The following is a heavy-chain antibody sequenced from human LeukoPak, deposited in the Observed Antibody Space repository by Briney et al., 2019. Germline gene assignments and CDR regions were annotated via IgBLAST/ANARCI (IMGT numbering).Heavy chain of an antibody. Sequence: SETLSLTCAVYGGSFSGYYWSWIRQPPGKGLEWIGEINHSGSTNYNPSLKSRVTISVDTSKNQFSLKLSSVTAADTAVYYCARGGPYSSSWYFRKGTYFDYWGQGTLVTVSP. D-gene: IGHD6-13*01. V-gene: IGHV4-34*01. J-gene: IGHJ4*02. CDR1: GGSFSGYY. CDR2: INHSGST. CDR3: ARGGPYSSSWYFRKGTYFDY.